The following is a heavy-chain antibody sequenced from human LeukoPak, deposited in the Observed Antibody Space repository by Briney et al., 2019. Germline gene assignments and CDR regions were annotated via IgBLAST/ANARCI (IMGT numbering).Heavy chain of an antibody. V-gene: IGHV5-51*01. CDR3: ARAITDCGGDCYYYFDY. J-gene: IGHJ4*02. CDR2: IYPGDSDT. D-gene: IGHD2-21*02. Sequence: GESLKISCKGSGYSFTSYWNGWVRQVPGKGLEWMGVIYPGDSDTRYSPSFRGQVSISADKSISTAYLRWSSLKASDTAMYYCARAITDCGGDCYYYFDYWGQGTLVTVSS. CDR1: GYSFTSYW.